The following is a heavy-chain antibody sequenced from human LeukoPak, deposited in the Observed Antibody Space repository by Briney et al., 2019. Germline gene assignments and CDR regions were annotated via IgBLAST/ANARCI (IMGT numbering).Heavy chain of an antibody. V-gene: IGHV4-59*11. CDR3: ARWVGNRNWFDP. Sequence: SETLSLTCTVSGGSISSHYWSWIRQPPGKGLEWIGYIYYSGCTNYNPSLKSRVTISVDTSKNQFSLKLSSVTAADTAVYYCARWVGNRNWFDPWGQGTLVTVSS. CDR2: IYYSGCT. J-gene: IGHJ5*02. D-gene: IGHD1-26*01. CDR1: GGSISSHY.